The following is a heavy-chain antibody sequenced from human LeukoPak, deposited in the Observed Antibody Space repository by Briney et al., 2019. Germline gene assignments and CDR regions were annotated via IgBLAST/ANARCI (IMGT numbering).Heavy chain of an antibody. Sequence: SETLSLTCAVYGGSFSGYYWSWIRQPPGKGLEWIGEINHSGSTNYNPSLKSRVTISVDTSKNQFSLKLSSVTAADTAVYYCARGRHYYDSSGYRGYLNGKPQLDYWGQGTLVTVSS. CDR3: ARGRHYYDSSGYRGYLNGKPQLDY. V-gene: IGHV4-34*01. CDR1: GGSFSGYY. J-gene: IGHJ4*02. D-gene: IGHD3-22*01. CDR2: INHSGST.